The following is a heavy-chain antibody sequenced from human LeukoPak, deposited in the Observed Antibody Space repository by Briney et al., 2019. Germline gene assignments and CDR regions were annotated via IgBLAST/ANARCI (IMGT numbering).Heavy chain of an antibody. J-gene: IGHJ4*02. Sequence: ASVTVSCKASGYTFTGYYMHWVRQAPGQGLAWMGWINPDNGGTNYAQKFQSRVNMIRDMFISTADMELSRLRSDDTGVYYCARDPSNSGYDYLYYFDYWGQGTLVTVSS. V-gene: IGHV1-2*02. CDR2: INPDNGGT. D-gene: IGHD5-12*01. CDR3: ARDPSNSGYDYLYYFDY. CDR1: GYTFTGYY.